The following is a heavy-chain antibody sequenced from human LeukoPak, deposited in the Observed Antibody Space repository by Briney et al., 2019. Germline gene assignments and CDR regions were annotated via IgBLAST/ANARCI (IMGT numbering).Heavy chain of an antibody. V-gene: IGHV3-15*01. J-gene: IGHJ4*02. CDR2: IKSKTDGCTT. D-gene: IGHD3-22*01. CDR1: GFTFSNAW. Sequence: GGSLRLSCAASGFTFSNAWMSWVRQAPGKGLEWLGRIKSKTDGCTTDYAAPVKGRSTISRDDSKNTLYLQMNSLKTEDTAVYYCTTITMIVVVTDYWGQGTLVAVSS. CDR3: TTITMIVVVTDY.